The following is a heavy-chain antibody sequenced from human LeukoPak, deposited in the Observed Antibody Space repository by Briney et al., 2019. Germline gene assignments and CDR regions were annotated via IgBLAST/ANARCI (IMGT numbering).Heavy chain of an antibody. D-gene: IGHD3-16*01. Sequence: PGESLRLSCAASGFTFSSYGMHWVRQAPGKGLEWEAVISYDGSNKYYADSVKGRFTIHRDNSKHTLYLQMNSLRAEDTAVYYCAKDLRLGDDAFDIWGQGTMVTASS. J-gene: IGHJ3*02. CDR2: ISYDGSNK. CDR3: AKDLRLGDDAFDI. V-gene: IGHV3-30*18. CDR1: GFTFSSYG.